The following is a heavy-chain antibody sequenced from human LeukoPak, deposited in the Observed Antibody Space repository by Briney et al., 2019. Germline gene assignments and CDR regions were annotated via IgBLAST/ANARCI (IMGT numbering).Heavy chain of an antibody. CDR3: ARGLYDTSGYHFDY. CDR2: VYYTGNT. D-gene: IGHD3-22*01. Sequence: SETLSLTCTVSGGSISSDSYYWSWIRQRPGLGLEWIGYVYYTGNTYYNPSLRSRISLSLDTSEKQISLRLTSVTATDSAVYYCARGLYDTSGYHFDYWGQGTLVTVSS. V-gene: IGHV4-31*03. CDR1: GGSISSDSYY. J-gene: IGHJ4*02.